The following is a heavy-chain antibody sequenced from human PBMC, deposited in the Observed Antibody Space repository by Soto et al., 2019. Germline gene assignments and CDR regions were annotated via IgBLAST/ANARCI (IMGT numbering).Heavy chain of an antibody. V-gene: IGHV4-34*01. Sequence: SETLSLTCAVYGGSFSGYYWSWIRQPPGKGLEWIGEINHSGSTNYNPSLKSRVTISVDTSKNQLSLKLSSVTAADTAVYYCASKTTVTTFDYWGQGTLVTVSS. CDR2: INHSGST. CDR1: GGSFSGYY. J-gene: IGHJ4*02. D-gene: IGHD4-17*01. CDR3: ASKTTVTTFDY.